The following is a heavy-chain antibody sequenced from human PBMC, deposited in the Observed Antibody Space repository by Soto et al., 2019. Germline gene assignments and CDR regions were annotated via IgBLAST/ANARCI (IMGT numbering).Heavy chain of an antibody. Sequence: QVQLVESGGGVVQPGRSLRLSCAASGFIFSSYAMHWVRRAPGKGLEWLAAISFDGSTEYYADSVKGRFKISRDSSGNTLFLHMDNLRIEDTALSCCAREDFRQWRDTKNRFDPWGQGTQVTVS. J-gene: IGHJ5*02. V-gene: IGHV3-30-3*01. D-gene: IGHD6-19*01. CDR3: AREDFRQWRDTKNRFDP. CDR2: ISFDGSTE. CDR1: GFIFSSYA.